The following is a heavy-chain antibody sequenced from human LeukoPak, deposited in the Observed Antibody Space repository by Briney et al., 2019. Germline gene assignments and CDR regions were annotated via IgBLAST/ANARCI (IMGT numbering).Heavy chain of an antibody. CDR3: ARAISGAEPY. J-gene: IGHJ4*02. CDR2: IKPDGSEK. CDR1: GFTFSSYW. Sequence: GGSLRLSCAASGFTFSSYWMNWVRQAPGQGLEWLATIKPDGSEKYYVDSVKGRLTISRDNAKSSLYLQMNNLRVEDTAVYYCARAISGAEPYWGQGILVSVSS. D-gene: IGHD6-19*01. V-gene: IGHV3-7*01.